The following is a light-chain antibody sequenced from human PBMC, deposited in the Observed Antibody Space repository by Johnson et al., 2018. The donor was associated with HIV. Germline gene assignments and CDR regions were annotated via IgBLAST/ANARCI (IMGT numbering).Light chain of an antibody. Sequence: HSVLTQPPSVSAAPGQKVTISCSGSSSKIGNNYVSWYQQLPGTAPKLLIYENNKRPSGIPDRFSGSKSGTSATLDITGLQTGDEADYYCGTWDSSLSAGGVFGTGPKVTVL. J-gene: IGLJ1*01. V-gene: IGLV1-51*02. CDR2: ENN. CDR1: SSKIGNNY. CDR3: GTWDSSLSAGGV.